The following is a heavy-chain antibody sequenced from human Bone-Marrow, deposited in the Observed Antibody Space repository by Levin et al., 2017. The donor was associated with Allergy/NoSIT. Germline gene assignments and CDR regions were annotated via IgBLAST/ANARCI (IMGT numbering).Heavy chain of an antibody. Sequence: PSETLSLTCTVSGGSISSGDYYWSWIRQPPGKGLEWIGYIYYSGSTYYNPSLKSRVTISVDTSKNQFSLKLSSVTAADTAVYYCARVGLRYFDWLFPDDAFDIWGQGTMVTVSS. D-gene: IGHD3-9*01. CDR3: ARVGLRYFDWLFPDDAFDI. CDR1: GGSISSGDYY. J-gene: IGHJ3*02. CDR2: IYYSGST. V-gene: IGHV4-30-4*01.